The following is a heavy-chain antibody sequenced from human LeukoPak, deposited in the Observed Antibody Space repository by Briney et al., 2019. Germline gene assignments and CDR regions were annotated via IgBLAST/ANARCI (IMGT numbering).Heavy chain of an antibody. V-gene: IGHV3-23*01. Sequence: GGSLRLSCAASGFTFSSYAMSWVRQAPGKGLEWVSAISGSGGSTDYAGSVKGRFTISRDNAKNTLYLQMNSLRAEDTAVYYCATRTTVTTLDYWGQGTLVTVSS. CDR1: GFTFSSYA. CDR2: ISGSGGST. CDR3: ATRTTVTTLDY. J-gene: IGHJ4*02. D-gene: IGHD4-17*01.